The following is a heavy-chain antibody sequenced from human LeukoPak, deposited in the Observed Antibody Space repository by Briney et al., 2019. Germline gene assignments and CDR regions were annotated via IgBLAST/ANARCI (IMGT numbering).Heavy chain of an antibody. V-gene: IGHV1-2*02. CDR3: AWVVITGERDY. J-gene: IGHJ4*02. CDR1: GYTFTGYY. D-gene: IGHD3-22*01. Sequence: GESLKISCKASGYTFTGYYMHWVRQAPGQGLEWMGWINPNSGGTNYAQKFQGRVTMTRDTSISTAYMELSRLRSDDTAVYYCAWVVITGERDYWGQGTLVTVSS. CDR2: INPNSGGT.